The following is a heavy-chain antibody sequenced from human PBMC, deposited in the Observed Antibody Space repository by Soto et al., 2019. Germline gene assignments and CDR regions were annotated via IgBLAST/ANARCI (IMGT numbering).Heavy chain of an antibody. CDR3: AIGGYSGWYFDY. J-gene: IGHJ4*02. D-gene: IGHD5-12*01. CDR1: GYTFTSYG. CDR2: ISAYNGNT. V-gene: IGHV1-18*01. Sequence: ASVKVSCKASGYTFTSYGISWVRQAPGQGLEWMGWISAYNGNTNYAQKLQGRVSMTTDTSTSTAYMELRRLISDYTAVYYCAIGGYSGWYFDYWGQGTLVTVSS.